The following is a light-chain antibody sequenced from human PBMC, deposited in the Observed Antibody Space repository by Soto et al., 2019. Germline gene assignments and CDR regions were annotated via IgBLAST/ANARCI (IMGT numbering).Light chain of an antibody. Sequence: QSVLTPPPSAYGTPGQRVTISCSGSSSNIGSNTVNWYQQLPGTAPKLLFYSNNPLPSGVPDRFSGSKPGPSASLAISGLQSEDEADYYCAAWDDSLNGYVVFGGGTKVTV. J-gene: IGLJ2*01. CDR3: AAWDDSLNGYVV. V-gene: IGLV1-44*01. CDR1: SSNIGSNT. CDR2: SNN.